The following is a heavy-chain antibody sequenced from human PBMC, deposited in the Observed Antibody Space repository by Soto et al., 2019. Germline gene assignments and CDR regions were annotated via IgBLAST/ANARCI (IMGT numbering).Heavy chain of an antibody. CDR2: IIPIFGTA. CDR3: ARTPYCNSTSCSWNYFDY. J-gene: IGHJ4*02. CDR1: GGTFSSDA. V-gene: IGHV1-69*06. Sequence: SVKVSCKASGGTFSSDAISWVRQAPGQGLEWMGGIIPIFGTANYAQKFQGRVTITADKSTSTAYMELSSLRSEDTAVYYCARTPYCNSTSCSWNYFDYWGQGTLVTVSS. D-gene: IGHD2-2*01.